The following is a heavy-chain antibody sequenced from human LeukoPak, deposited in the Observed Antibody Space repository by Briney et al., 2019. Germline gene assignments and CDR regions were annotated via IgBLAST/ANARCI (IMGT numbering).Heavy chain of an antibody. CDR1: GYTLTELS. D-gene: IGHD3-9*01. CDR3: ASSNRYFDWLPLYY. V-gene: IGHV1-24*01. J-gene: IGHJ4*02. Sequence: ASVTVSFTVSGYTLTELSMHWVRQAPGKGREWMGGFDPEDGETIYAQKFQGRVTLTEDTSTDTAYMELSSLRSEDTAVYYCASSNRYFDWLPLYYWGQGTLVTVSS. CDR2: FDPEDGET.